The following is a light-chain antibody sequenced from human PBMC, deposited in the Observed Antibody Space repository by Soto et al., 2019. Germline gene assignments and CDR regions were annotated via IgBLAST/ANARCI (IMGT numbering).Light chain of an antibody. CDR3: HQFGTSPPAFT. V-gene: IGKV3-20*01. Sequence: VLTQSPGTLSLSPGERATLSCRTSQSVSTRNLAWYQQKPGQAPRLLMYGTSNRATGIPDRFSGSGSGTDFTITISRLEPEDFAVYYCHQFGTSPPAFTFCQGTKVEIK. J-gene: IGKJ2*01. CDR2: GTS. CDR1: QSVSTRN.